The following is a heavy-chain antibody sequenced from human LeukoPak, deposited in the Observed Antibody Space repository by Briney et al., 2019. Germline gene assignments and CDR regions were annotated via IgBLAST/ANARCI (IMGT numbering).Heavy chain of an antibody. Sequence: GESLKISCKGSGYSFTSYWIGWVRPMPGKGLEWMGIIYPGDSDTRYSPSFQGQVTISADKSISTAYLQWSSLKASDTAMYYCATRSYYYDSSGYNLDYWGQGTLVTVSS. CDR1: GYSFTSYW. J-gene: IGHJ4*02. D-gene: IGHD3-22*01. CDR2: IYPGDSDT. CDR3: ATRSYYYDSSGYNLDY. V-gene: IGHV5-51*01.